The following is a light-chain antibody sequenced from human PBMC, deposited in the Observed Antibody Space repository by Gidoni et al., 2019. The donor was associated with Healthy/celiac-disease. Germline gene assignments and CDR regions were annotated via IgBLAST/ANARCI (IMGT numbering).Light chain of an antibody. CDR3: QQYYSTPQT. J-gene: IGKJ2*01. CDR1: QSVLYSSNNKNY. Sequence: DIVMTQSPDSLAVSLGERATINCKSSQSVLYSSNNKNYLAWYQQKPGQPPKLLIYWASTRESGVPDRCSGSGSETDFTLTISSLQAEDVAVYYCQQYYSTPQTFGQGTKLEIK. CDR2: WAS. V-gene: IGKV4-1*01.